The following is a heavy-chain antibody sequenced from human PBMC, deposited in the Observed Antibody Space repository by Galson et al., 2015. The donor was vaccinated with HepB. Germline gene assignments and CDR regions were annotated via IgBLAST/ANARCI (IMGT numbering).Heavy chain of an antibody. CDR1: GFTFSVYA. J-gene: IGHJ4*02. Sequence: SLRLSCAASGFTFSVYAMHWVRQAPGKGLEWVADISYDGSHKYYADSVKGRFTISKDNPKNTLFLQMNSLRVEDTAVYYCATGGRGYSGYDPFVYWGQGTLVTVSS. CDR3: ATGGRGYSGYDPFVY. CDR2: ISYDGSHK. D-gene: IGHD5-12*01. V-gene: IGHV3-30*04.